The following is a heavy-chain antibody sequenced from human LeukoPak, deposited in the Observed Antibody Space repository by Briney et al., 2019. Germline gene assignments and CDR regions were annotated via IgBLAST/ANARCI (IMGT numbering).Heavy chain of an antibody. CDR1: GFTFSSCG. V-gene: IGHV3-30*02. D-gene: IGHD3-22*01. CDR2: IWYDGSTK. CDR3: AKGEYYYDSSGYPDC. Sequence: GGSLRLSCAASGFTFSSCGMHWVRQAPGKGLEWVAVIWYDGSTKYYADSVKGRFTISRDNSKNTLYLQMNSLRAEDTAVYYCAKGEYYYDSSGYPDCWGQGTLVTVSS. J-gene: IGHJ4*02.